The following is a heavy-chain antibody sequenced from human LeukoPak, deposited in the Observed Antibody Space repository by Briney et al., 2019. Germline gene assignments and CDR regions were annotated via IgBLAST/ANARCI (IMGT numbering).Heavy chain of an antibody. CDR2: ISPYNRNT. Sequence: GASVKVSCKASGYSVNTYVINWLRQAPGQGLEWMGWISPYNRNTDYAQKLQGRVTMTTDTSTSTAYMDLRSLRSDDTAVYYCARAVMGREIYDYWGQGTLVSVSS. J-gene: IGHJ4*02. V-gene: IGHV1-18*01. CDR1: GYSVNTYV. CDR3: ARAVMGREIYDY. D-gene: IGHD5-12*01.